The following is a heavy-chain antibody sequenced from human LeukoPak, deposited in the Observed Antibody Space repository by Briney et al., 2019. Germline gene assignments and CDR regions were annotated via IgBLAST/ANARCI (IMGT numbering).Heavy chain of an antibody. Sequence: ASVKVSCKVSGYTLTELSMHWVRQAPGKGLEWMGGFDPEVGETIYAQKFQGRVTMTEDTSTDTAYMELSSLRSEDTAVYYCATMLYSSSWYTMDVWGQGTTVTVSS. CDR2: FDPEVGET. J-gene: IGHJ6*02. V-gene: IGHV1-24*01. CDR3: ATMLYSSSWYTMDV. CDR1: GYTLTELS. D-gene: IGHD6-13*01.